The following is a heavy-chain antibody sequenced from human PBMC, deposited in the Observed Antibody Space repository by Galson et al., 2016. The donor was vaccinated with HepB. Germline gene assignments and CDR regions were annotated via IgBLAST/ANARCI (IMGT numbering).Heavy chain of an antibody. CDR1: GGPLDTTNS. D-gene: IGHD4-11*01. Sequence: SLTCTVSGGPLDTTNSWSWVRQPPGKGLEWLGEIQHSGRTNYNSSLKSRLSMSVDKSDNQFSLRLTSVTAADTAVYYCARVRSLQYYYGMDVWGQGTTVTVSS. CDR2: IQHSGRT. V-gene: IGHV4-4*02. CDR3: ARVRSLQYYYGMDV. J-gene: IGHJ6*02.